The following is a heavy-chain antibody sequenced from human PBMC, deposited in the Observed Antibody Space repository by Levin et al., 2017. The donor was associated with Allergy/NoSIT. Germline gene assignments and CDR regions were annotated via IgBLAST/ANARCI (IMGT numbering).Heavy chain of an antibody. Sequence: GGSLRLSCAASGFTFSSYSMNWVRQAPGKGLEWVSSISSSSSYIYYADSVKGRFTISRDNAKNSLYLQMNSLRAEDTAVYYCASLVYQLPWGEYYYYGMDVWGQGTTVTVSS. V-gene: IGHV3-21*01. J-gene: IGHJ6*02. CDR3: ASLVYQLPWGEYYYYGMDV. CDR2: ISSSSSYI. CDR1: GFTFSSYS. D-gene: IGHD2-2*01.